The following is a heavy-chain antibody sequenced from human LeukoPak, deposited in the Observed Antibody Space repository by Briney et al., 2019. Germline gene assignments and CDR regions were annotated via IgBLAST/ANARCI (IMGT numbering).Heavy chain of an antibody. J-gene: IGHJ5*02. Sequence: TSETLSLTCTVSGGSISSSSYYWGWIRQPPGKGLEWIGSIYYSGNTYYNPSLKSRVTISVDTSKNQFSLKLSSVTAADTAVYYCARDLGGYNPWGQGTLVTVSS. CDR3: ARDLGGYNP. CDR2: IYYSGNT. D-gene: IGHD5-12*01. V-gene: IGHV4-39*02. CDR1: GGSISSSSYY.